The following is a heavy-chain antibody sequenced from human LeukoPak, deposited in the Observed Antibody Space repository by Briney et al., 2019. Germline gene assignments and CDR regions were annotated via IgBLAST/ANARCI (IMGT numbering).Heavy chain of an antibody. CDR1: GFTFDDYG. CDR2: ISWNGGTT. CDR3: ARRGSGDYGYFYYYMDV. J-gene: IGHJ6*03. V-gene: IGHV3-20*04. D-gene: IGHD4-17*01. Sequence: PGGSLRLSCAASGFTFDDYGMSWVRQAPGKGLEWVSGISWNGGTTDYADSVKGRFTISRDNAKNSLYLQMNSLRAEDTALYYCARRGSGDYGYFYYYMDVWGKGTTVTVSS.